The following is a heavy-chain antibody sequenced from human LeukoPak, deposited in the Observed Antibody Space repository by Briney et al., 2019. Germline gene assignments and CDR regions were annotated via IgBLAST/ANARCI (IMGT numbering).Heavy chain of an antibody. Sequence: ASVKVSCKASGYTFTSYGISWVRQAPGQGLEWMGWITTYNGNTNYAQKLQGRVTMTTDTSTSTAYMELRSLRSDDTAVYYCARKVVRHVDWFDPWGQGTLVTVSS. J-gene: IGHJ5*02. V-gene: IGHV1-18*01. CDR1: GYTFTSYG. D-gene: IGHD2-2*01. CDR3: ARKVVRHVDWFDP. CDR2: ITTYNGNT.